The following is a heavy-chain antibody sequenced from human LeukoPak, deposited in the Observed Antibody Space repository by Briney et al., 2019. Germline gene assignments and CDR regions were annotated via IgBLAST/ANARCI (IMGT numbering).Heavy chain of an antibody. CDR1: GGSISSYY. Sequence: SETLSLTCTVSGGSISSYYWSWIRQPPGKGLEWIGYIYYSGSTNYNPSLKSRVTISVDTSKNQFSLKLSSVTAADTAVYYCARGIMRGGYYYYSYYMDVWGKGTTVTVSS. D-gene: IGHD2-15*01. CDR3: ARGIMRGGYYYYSYYMDV. V-gene: IGHV4-59*01. J-gene: IGHJ6*03. CDR2: IYYSGST.